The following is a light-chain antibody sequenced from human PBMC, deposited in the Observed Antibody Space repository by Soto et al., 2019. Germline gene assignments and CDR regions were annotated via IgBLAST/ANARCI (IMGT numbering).Light chain of an antibody. CDR2: DAS. CDR1: QSVSSY. J-gene: IGKJ4*01. CDR3: QQYGSSPLT. V-gene: IGKV3-20*01. Sequence: EIVLTQSPATLSLSPGERATLSCRASQSVSSYLAWYQQKPGQAPRLLIYDASSRATGIQDRFTGSGSGTDFILTISRLQPEDFAVYYCQQYGSSPLTFGGETKVDIK.